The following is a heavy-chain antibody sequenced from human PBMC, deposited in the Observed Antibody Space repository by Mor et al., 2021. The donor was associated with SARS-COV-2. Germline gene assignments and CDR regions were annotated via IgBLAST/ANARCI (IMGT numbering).Heavy chain of an antibody. Sequence: WVSSISSSSSYIYYADSVKGRFTISRDNAKNSLYLQMNSLRAEDTAVYYCARDGRRLTIFGVVLETGDANWFDPWGQGTLVTV. CDR3: ARDGRRLTIFGVVLETGDANWFDP. CDR2: ISSSSSYI. J-gene: IGHJ5*02. V-gene: IGHV3-21*01. D-gene: IGHD3-3*01.